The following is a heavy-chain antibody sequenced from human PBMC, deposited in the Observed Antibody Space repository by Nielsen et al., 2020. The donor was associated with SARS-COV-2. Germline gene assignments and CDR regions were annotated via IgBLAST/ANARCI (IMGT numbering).Heavy chain of an antibody. D-gene: IGHD2-15*01. CDR1: GFTFTSYT. CDR3: VRGPVVEGPLFDY. Sequence: ETLSLTCAASGFTFTSYTMNWVRQAPGKGLEWVSSISSISGHIYYADSVTGRLTISTDNAKNSLYLQMNSLRAEDTATYYCVRGPVVEGPLFDYWGQGTLVTVSS. V-gene: IGHV3-21*01. CDR2: ISSISGHI. J-gene: IGHJ4*02.